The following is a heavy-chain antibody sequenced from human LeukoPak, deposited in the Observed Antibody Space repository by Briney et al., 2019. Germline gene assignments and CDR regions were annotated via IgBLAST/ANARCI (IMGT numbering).Heavy chain of an antibody. V-gene: IGHV3-43*01. J-gene: IGHJ6*02. CDR2: ISWDGGST. CDR1: GFTFDDYT. CDR3: AKDRHSSSWYYYGMDV. Sequence: PGGSLRLSCAASGFTFDDYTMHWVRQAPGKGLEWVFLISWDGGSTYYADSVKGRFTISRGNSKNSLYLQMNSLRTEDTALYYCAKDRHSSSWYYYGMDVWGQGTTVTVSS. D-gene: IGHD6-13*01.